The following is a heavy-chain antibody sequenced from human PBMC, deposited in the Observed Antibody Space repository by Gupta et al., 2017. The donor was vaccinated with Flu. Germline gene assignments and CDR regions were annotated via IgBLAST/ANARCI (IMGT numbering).Heavy chain of an antibody. D-gene: IGHD1-1*01. CDR1: GFIFSQNA. CDR2: IWYDGGKD. J-gene: IGHJ6*02. CDR3: ARGTHWNDPAELYYGMDV. Sequence: QVQLVESGGGVAHPGGSLRLSCTTSGFIFSQNAMHWVRQAPGKGLEWVATIWYDGGKDHYAESVRGRFTVSRDNSKDTLLLQMTNLRVDDTAVYYCARGTHWNDPAELYYGMDVWGQGTTVTVSS. V-gene: IGHV3-33*01.